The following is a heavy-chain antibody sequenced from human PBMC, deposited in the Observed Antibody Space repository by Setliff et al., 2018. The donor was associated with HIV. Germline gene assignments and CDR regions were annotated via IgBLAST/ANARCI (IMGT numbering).Heavy chain of an antibody. CDR2: IKSKTDGGTT. Sequence: GGSLRLSCAASGFTFSNAWMSWVRQAPGKGLEWVGRIKSKTDGGTTDYAAPVKGRFTISRDDSKNTLYLQMNSLKTEDTAVYYCARRGYYDSSSYNDAFDIWGQGTMVTVS. J-gene: IGHJ3*02. V-gene: IGHV3-15*01. D-gene: IGHD3-22*01. CDR3: ARRGYYDSSSYNDAFDI. CDR1: GFTFSNAW.